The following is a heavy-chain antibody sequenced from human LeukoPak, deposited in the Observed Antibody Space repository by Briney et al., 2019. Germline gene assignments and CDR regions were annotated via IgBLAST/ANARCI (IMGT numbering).Heavy chain of an antibody. CDR3: ARGGSSSAFDI. Sequence: GGSLRLSCAASGFTFSSYGMHWVRQAPGKGLEWVAVISYDGSNKYYADSVKGRFTISRDNSKNSLYLQMNSLRAEDTAVYYCARGGSSSAFDIWGQGTMVTVSS. CDR2: ISYDGSNK. J-gene: IGHJ3*02. CDR1: GFTFSSYG. D-gene: IGHD6-6*01. V-gene: IGHV3-30*03.